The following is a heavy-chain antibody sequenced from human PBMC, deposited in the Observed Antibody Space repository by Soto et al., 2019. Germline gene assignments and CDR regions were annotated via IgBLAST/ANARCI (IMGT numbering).Heavy chain of an antibody. D-gene: IGHD1-26*01. CDR2: INHLETT. J-gene: IGHJ4*02. V-gene: IGHV4-30-2*01. CDR1: GASITFGGYS. Sequence: PSETLSLTCTVSGASITFGGYSWSWIRQTPGKGLEWIGYINHLETTFYNPSFESRLTLSIDRAKNQFSLKLHSMSAADRAVYFCARGGGSDSFGYWGQGILVTVS. CDR3: ARGGGSDSFGY.